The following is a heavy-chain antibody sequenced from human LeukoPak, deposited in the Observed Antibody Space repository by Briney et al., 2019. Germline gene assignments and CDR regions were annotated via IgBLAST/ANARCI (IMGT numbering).Heavy chain of an antibody. V-gene: IGHV4-34*01. Sequence: SETLSLTCAVYAGSFSGYYWTWIRHFPGRGLEWIGEINDSGGTNYNPSLKSRVTMSVDTSKNQFSLKLTSVTAADTAVYYCARRVTVIYYMDLWGKGTTVTVSS. CDR3: ARRVTVIYYMDL. J-gene: IGHJ6*03. CDR1: AGSFSGYY. D-gene: IGHD3-22*01. CDR2: INDSGGT.